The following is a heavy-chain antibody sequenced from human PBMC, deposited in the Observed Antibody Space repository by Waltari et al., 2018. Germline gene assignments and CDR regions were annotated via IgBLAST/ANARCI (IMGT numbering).Heavy chain of an antibody. CDR3: AGGSSGYTEAYFDY. CDR2: ISAYNGNT. CDR1: GYTFNRYG. D-gene: IGHD3-22*01. Sequence: QVQLVQSGAEVKKPGASVKVSCKASGYTFNRYGINWVRQAPGQGLEWMAWISAYNGNTNNAQKLQGRVTVTTDTSTSTAYMGLRSLRSDDTAVYYCAGGSSGYTEAYFDYWGQGTLVTVSS. J-gene: IGHJ4*02. V-gene: IGHV1-18*01.